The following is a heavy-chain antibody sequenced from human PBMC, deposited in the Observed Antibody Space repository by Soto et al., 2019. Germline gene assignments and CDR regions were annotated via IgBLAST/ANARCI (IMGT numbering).Heavy chain of an antibody. V-gene: IGHV3-33*01. CDR1: GFTFSSYG. D-gene: IGHD2-2*01. Sequence: GSLRLSCAASGFTFSSYGMHWVRQAPGKGLEWVAVIWYDGSNKYYADSVKGRFTISRDNSKNTLYLQMNSLRAEDTAVYYCARDGPAAISLDVWGQGTTVTVSS. J-gene: IGHJ6*02. CDR2: IWYDGSNK. CDR3: ARDGPAAISLDV.